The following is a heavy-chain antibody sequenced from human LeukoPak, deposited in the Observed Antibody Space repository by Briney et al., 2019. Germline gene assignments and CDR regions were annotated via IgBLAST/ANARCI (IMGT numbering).Heavy chain of an antibody. Sequence: GGSLRLSCAASGFTFSSYSMNWVRQAPGKGLEWVSSISSSSSYIYYADSVKGRFTISRDNAKNSLYLQMSSLRAEDTALYLCAGGDRNGWYFYYWGQGTLVTVSS. V-gene: IGHV3-21*04. CDR2: ISSSSSYI. CDR3: AGGDRNGWYFYY. J-gene: IGHJ4*02. D-gene: IGHD6-19*01. CDR1: GFTFSSYS.